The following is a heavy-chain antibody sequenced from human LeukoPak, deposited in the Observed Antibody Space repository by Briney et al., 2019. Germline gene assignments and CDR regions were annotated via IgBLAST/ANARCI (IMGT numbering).Heavy chain of an antibody. CDR3: ARHASDWSLDY. J-gene: IGHJ4*02. CDR1: GYRFTSYW. Sequence: GESLKISCKGSGYRFTSYWIAWERQMPGKGLEWMGIIYPGDSDTRYSPSFQGQVTISADKSISTAYLQWSSLEASDTAIYYCARHASDWSLDYWGQGTLVTVSS. V-gene: IGHV5-51*01. D-gene: IGHD6-19*01. CDR2: IYPGDSDT.